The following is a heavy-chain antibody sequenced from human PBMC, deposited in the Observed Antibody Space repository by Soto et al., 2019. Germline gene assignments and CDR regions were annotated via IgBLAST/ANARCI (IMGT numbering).Heavy chain of an antibody. CDR2: IYYSGST. CDR3: ATRQGGSYNWFDP. J-gene: IGHJ5*02. V-gene: IGHV4-39*01. Sequence: SETLSLTCTVSGGSISSSIYSGVWIRQPPGKGLEWIGTIYYSGSTYYNPSLKGRVTISVDTSKNQFSLKLSSVTAADTAVYYCATRQGGSYNWFDPWGQGTLVTVSS. CDR1: GGSISSSIYS. D-gene: IGHD2-15*01.